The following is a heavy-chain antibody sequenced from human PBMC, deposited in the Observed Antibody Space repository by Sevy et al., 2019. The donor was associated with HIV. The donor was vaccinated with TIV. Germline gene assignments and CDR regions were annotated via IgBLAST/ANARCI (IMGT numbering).Heavy chain of an antibody. Sequence: ASVKVSCNVSGYRLSELSTYWVRQTPAKGLEGMGGFDPEYDDPIYAQNFQGRVTMTADTSTDTAYMELSSLTSEDTAVYYCATLVVGTGYLGPWGPGTLVTVSS. CDR3: ATLVVGTGYLGP. V-gene: IGHV1-24*01. CDR2: FDPEYDDP. CDR1: GYRLSELS. D-gene: IGHD1-26*01. J-gene: IGHJ5*02.